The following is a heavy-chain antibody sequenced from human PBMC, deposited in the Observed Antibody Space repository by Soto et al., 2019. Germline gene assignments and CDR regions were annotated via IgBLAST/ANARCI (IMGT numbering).Heavy chain of an antibody. V-gene: IGHV4-31*03. CDR1: GGSISSGGYY. CDR2: IYYSGST. CDR3: ARDQGRSSSGWWGWLDP. D-gene: IGHD6-19*01. J-gene: IGHJ5*02. Sequence: KTSETLSLTCTVSGGSISSGGYYWSWIRQHPGKGLEWIGYIYYSGSTYYNPSLKSRVTISVDTSKNQFSLKLSSVTAADTAVYYCARDQGRSSSGWWGWLDPWGQGTLVTVYS.